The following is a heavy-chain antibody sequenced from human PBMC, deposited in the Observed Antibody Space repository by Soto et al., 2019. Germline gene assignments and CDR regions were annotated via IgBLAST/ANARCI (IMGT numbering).Heavy chain of an antibody. J-gene: IGHJ4*02. CDR1: CGSVSGGSYY. Sequence: SETLSLTCTVLCGSVSGGSYYWSWIRQPPGKGLEWIGYIYYSGSTNYNPSLKSRVTISVDTSKNQFSLKLSSVTAADTAVYYCTRDNGYSYGYTIDHWGQGTLVNVSS. CDR2: IYYSGST. V-gene: IGHV4-61*01. D-gene: IGHD5-18*01. CDR3: TRDNGYSYGYTIDH.